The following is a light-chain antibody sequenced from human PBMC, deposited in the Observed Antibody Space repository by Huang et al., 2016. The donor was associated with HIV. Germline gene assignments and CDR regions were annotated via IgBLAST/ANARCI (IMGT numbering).Light chain of an antibody. J-gene: IGKJ4*01. CDR2: DAC. CDR1: KDIGNY. V-gene: IGKV1-33*01. Sequence: DIQMTQSPSSLSASVGDRIHITCKARKDIGNYLNLFQQKPGNAANSLFYDACTVETAVPSRLCGRGSGTNFTFSISSLQPEHIATYYCQQYNDLPPLTFGGGTKVEV. CDR3: QQYNDLPPLT.